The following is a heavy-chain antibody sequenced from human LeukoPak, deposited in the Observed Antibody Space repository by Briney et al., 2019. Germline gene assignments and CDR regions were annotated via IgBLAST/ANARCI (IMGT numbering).Heavy chain of an antibody. D-gene: IGHD2/OR15-2a*01. V-gene: IGHV3-33*01. CDR1: GFTFSNYG. Sequence: GSLRLSCAASGFTFSNYGMHWVRQAPGKGVEWVALILYDGSNKYYADSVKGRLTISRDNSKNTLFLQMNSLRAEDTAVYYCAREGPRGNSQFDYWGQGTLVTVSS. CDR3: AREGPRGNSQFDY. CDR2: ILYDGSNK. J-gene: IGHJ4*02.